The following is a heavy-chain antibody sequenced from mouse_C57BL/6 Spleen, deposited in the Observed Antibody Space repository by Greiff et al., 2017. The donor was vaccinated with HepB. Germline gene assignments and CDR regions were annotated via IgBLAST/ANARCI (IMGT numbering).Heavy chain of an antibody. D-gene: IGHD1-1*01. Sequence: QVQLHQPGAELVKPGASVKLSCKASGYTFTSYWMHWVKQRPGQGLEWIGMIHPNSGSTNYNEKFKSKATLTVDKSSSTAYMQLSSLTSEDSAVYYCARSGSSLYYYAMDYWGQGTSVTVSS. CDR3: ARSGSSLYYYAMDY. V-gene: IGHV1-64*01. CDR1: GYTFTSYW. J-gene: IGHJ4*01. CDR2: IHPNSGST.